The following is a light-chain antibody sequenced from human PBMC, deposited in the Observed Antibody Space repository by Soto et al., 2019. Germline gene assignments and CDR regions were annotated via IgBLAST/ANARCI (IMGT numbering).Light chain of an antibody. V-gene: IGKV1-5*01. CDR1: QSISNW. CDR3: QQYNSYSPWT. Sequence: DIQMTQSPSTLSASVGDRVTITCRASQSISNWLAWYQQKPGKAPTLLIYDVSRLQSGVPSRFSGSGSGTEFTLTISSLQPDDFATYYCQQYNSYSPWTFGQGTKV. CDR2: DVS. J-gene: IGKJ1*01.